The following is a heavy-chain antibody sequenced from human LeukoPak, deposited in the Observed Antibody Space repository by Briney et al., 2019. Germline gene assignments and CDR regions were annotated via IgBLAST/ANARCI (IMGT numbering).Heavy chain of an antibody. CDR1: GFSFSFYW. Sequence: GGSLRLSCAASGFSFSFYWMHWVRQAPGKGPVWVSRIKTDGSIADYADSVKGRFTISRDNAKNSLYLQMNSLRAEDTAVYYCARGFSSAKFDYWGQGTLVTVSS. V-gene: IGHV3-74*01. CDR3: ARGFSSAKFDY. J-gene: IGHJ4*02. D-gene: IGHD6-19*01. CDR2: IKTDGSIA.